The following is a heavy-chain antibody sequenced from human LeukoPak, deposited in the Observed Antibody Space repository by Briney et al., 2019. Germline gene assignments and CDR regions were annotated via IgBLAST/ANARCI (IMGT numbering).Heavy chain of an antibody. V-gene: IGHV4-4*08. CDR3: ARRAYYDSSGYHPTAGYFDL. Sequence: SETLSLTCTVSGGSLFSYYWNWIRQSPGKGLEWIGFIYRNGITSYNPSLMSRGSISIATSRNQFSLRLTSVTAADTAMYYCARRAYYDSSGYHPTAGYFDLWGRGTLVTVSS. D-gene: IGHD3-22*01. J-gene: IGHJ2*01. CDR1: GGSLFSYY. CDR2: IYRNGIT.